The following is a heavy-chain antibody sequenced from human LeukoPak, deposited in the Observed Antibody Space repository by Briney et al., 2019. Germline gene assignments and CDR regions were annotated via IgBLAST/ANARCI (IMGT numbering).Heavy chain of an antibody. CDR3: ARDSASGSYRHAFDI. J-gene: IGHJ3*02. D-gene: IGHD1-26*01. Sequence: GGSLRLSCAASGFTFSSYSMNWVRQAPGKGLEWVSYISRRSSTISYADSVKGRFTISRDNAKNQLYLQVTSLRDEYTAVYYRARDSASGSYRHAFDIWGQGTMVTVSS. CDR1: GFTFSSYS. V-gene: IGHV3-48*02. CDR2: ISRRSSTI.